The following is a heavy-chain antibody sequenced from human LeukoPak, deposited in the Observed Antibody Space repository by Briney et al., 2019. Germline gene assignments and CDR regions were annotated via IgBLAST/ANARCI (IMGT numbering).Heavy chain of an antibody. J-gene: IGHJ1*01. D-gene: IGHD4-17*01. CDR2: MNPNSGNT. Sequence: VASVKVSCKASGYTFTSYDINWVRQATGQGLEWMGWMNPNSGNTGYAQKSQGRVTMTRNTSISTAYMELSSLRSEDTAVYYCARLRSKGFQHWGQGTLVTVSS. V-gene: IGHV1-8*01. CDR1: GYTFTSYD. CDR3: ARLRSKGFQH.